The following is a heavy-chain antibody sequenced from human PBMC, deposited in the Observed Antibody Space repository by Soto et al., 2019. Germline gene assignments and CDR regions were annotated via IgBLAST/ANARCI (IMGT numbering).Heavy chain of an antibody. D-gene: IGHD6-13*01. J-gene: IGHJ4*02. CDR2: ISHSGRT. CDR1: GASLRVGTYY. V-gene: IGHV4-61*01. Sequence: LSLTYTVSGASLRVGTYYLSWILQPPEKGLEWIEYISHSGRTYYDPTLKSRLTMSLDTSHIQFSLQLNYLTAADTAVYYCSYSSSFDYWGQGTLVTVSS. CDR3: SYSSSFDY.